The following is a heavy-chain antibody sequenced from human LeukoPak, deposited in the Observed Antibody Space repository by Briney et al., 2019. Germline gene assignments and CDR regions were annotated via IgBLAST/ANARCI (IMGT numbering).Heavy chain of an antibody. J-gene: IGHJ4*02. Sequence: SETLSLTCTVSGGSISSFYWSRIRQPPGKGLEWIGYIYYSGSTNYNPSLKSRVTISVDTSKNQFPLKLSSVTAADTAIYYCAKYGSYHDYWGQGTLVTVSS. D-gene: IGHD1-26*01. CDR1: GGSISSFY. CDR2: IYYSGST. V-gene: IGHV4-59*01. CDR3: AKYGSYHDY.